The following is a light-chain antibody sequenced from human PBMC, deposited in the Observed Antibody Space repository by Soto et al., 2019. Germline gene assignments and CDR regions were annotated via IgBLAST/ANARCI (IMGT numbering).Light chain of an antibody. Sequence: EIVLTQSPGTLSLSPGERATLSCRASQSASSSYLAWYQQKPGQAPRLLIYGASSRATVIPDRFSGRGSGTDFTLTISSLEPEDFAVYYWQQYGSPRTFGQGTKVEIK. V-gene: IGKV3-20*01. CDR2: GAS. CDR1: QSASSSY. J-gene: IGKJ1*01. CDR3: QQYGSPRT.